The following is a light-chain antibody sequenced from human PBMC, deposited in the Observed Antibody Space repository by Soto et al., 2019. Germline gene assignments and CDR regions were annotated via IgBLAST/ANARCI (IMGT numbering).Light chain of an antibody. CDR2: GND. CDR3: AAWDDTLNGAV. J-gene: IGLJ3*02. Sequence: QSVLTQPPSASGTPGQRVTISCSGSSSNVGSNTVNWYQHVPGRAPKLLVYGNDRRPSGVPDRFSGSKSGTSASLAITGLQSEDEAHFFCAAWDDTLNGAVFGGGTQLTVL. CDR1: SSNVGSNT. V-gene: IGLV1-44*01.